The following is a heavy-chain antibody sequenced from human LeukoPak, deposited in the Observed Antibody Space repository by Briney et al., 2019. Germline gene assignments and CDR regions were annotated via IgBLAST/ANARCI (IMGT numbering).Heavy chain of an antibody. CDR3: ARARWELQAFYYYYMDV. D-gene: IGHD1-26*01. V-gene: IGHV4-59*08. Sequence: SETLSLTCTVSGGSISSYYWSWIRQPPGKGLEWIGSIYHSGSTYYNPSLKSRVTISVDTSKNQFSLKLSSVTAADTAVYYCARARWELQAFYYYYMDVWGKGTTVTVSS. J-gene: IGHJ6*03. CDR1: GGSISSYY. CDR2: IYHSGST.